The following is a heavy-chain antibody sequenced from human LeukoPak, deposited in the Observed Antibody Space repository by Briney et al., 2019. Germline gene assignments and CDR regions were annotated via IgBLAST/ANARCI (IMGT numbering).Heavy chain of an antibody. J-gene: IGHJ4*02. D-gene: IGHD6-19*01. V-gene: IGHV4-59*08. CDR3: ARAVSGRFDY. CDR2: ICYSGST. Sequence: SETLSLTCTVSGGSISSYYWSWIRQPPGKGLEWIGYICYSGSTNYNPSLNSRVTISVDTSKNQFSLRLSSVTAADTAIYYCARAVSGRFDYWGQGTLVTVSS. CDR1: GGSISSYY.